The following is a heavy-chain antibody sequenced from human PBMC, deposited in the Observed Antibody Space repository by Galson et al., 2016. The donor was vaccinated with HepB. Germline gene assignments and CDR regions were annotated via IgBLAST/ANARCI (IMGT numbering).Heavy chain of an antibody. V-gene: IGHV3-30*18. CDR2: ISHDGSNS. CDR3: AKDRTLLVWLEMEPDDALDI. D-gene: IGHD3-10*01. J-gene: IGHJ3*02. CDR1: GFTFNVYG. Sequence: SLRLSCAASGFTFNVYGMHWVRQAPGKGLEWVASISHDGSNSYHVDSVKGRFTISRDNFKSTLYLEMNSLRGEDTAIYYCAKDRTLLVWLEMEPDDALDIWGQGTMVTVSS.